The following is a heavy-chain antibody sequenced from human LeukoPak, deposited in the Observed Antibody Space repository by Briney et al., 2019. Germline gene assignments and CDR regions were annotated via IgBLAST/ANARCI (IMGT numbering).Heavy chain of an antibody. D-gene: IGHD2-15*01. CDR3: ARGAVVVAASNWFDP. J-gene: IGHJ5*02. V-gene: IGHV3-30*03. Sequence: PGRSLRLSCAASGFTFSSYGMHWVRQAPGKGLEWVAVISYDGSNKYYADSVKGRFTISRDNSKNTLYLQMNSLRAEDTAVYYCARGAVVVAASNWFDPWGQGTLVTVSS. CDR2: ISYDGSNK. CDR1: GFTFSSYG.